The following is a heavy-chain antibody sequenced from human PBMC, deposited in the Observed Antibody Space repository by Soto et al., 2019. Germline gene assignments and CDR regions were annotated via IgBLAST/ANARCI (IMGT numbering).Heavy chain of an antibody. Sequence: SETLSLTCTVSGGSISSSSYYWGWIRQPPGKGLEWIGSIYYSGSTYYNPSLKSRVTISVDTSKNQFSLKLSSVTAADTAVYYCARVNYDFWSGYPTPNWFDPWGQGTLVTVSS. CDR3: ARVNYDFWSGYPTPNWFDP. CDR1: GGSISSSSYY. V-gene: IGHV4-39*01. J-gene: IGHJ5*02. CDR2: IYYSGST. D-gene: IGHD3-3*01.